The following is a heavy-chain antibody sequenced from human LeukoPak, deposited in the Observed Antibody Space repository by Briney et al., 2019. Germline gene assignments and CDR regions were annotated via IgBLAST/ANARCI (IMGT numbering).Heavy chain of an antibody. Sequence: SGGSLRLSCAASGFTFSSYSMNWVRQAPGKGLEWVSYISSSSSTIYYADSVKGRFTISRDNAKNSLYLQMNSLRAEDTAVYYCVRSSSYIDYWGQGTLVTVSS. V-gene: IGHV3-48*01. CDR2: ISSSSSTI. J-gene: IGHJ4*02. CDR1: GFTFSSYS. CDR3: VRSSSYIDY. D-gene: IGHD6-13*01.